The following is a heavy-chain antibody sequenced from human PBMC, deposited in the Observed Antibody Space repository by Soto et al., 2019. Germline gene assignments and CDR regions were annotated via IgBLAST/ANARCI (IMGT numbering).Heavy chain of an antibody. CDR1: GVTFRILA. J-gene: IGHJ4*02. V-gene: IGHV3-30-3*01. CDR3: AKDARPDGFWDFDY. D-gene: IGHD5-12*01. CDR2: ISFDGSNE. Sequence: GCSLRLSCAASGVTFRILAIHWVRQAPGKGLEWVATISFDGSNEYYADSVKGRFTISRDNSKNTLYLQMNSLRAEDTAVYYCAKDARPDGFWDFDYWGQGTLVTVSS.